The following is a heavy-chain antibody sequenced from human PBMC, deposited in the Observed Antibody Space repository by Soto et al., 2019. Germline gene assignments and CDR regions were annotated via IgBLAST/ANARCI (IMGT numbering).Heavy chain of an antibody. CDR2: IYNSGNT. J-gene: IGHJ4*02. V-gene: IGHV4-59*04. CDR1: GGSISSYY. CDR3: ARRLSTGYFPLDY. Sequence: SETLSLTCSVSGGSISSYYWSWIRQPPGKGLEWIGYIYNSGNTYNNPSLRSRLTISLDTSKSQFSLNLNSVTAADTAVYYGARRLSTGYFPLDYRGQGTLVTGSS. D-gene: IGHD3-22*01.